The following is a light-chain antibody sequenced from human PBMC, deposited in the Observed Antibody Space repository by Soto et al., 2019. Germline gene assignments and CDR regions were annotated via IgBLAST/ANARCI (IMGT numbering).Light chain of an antibody. J-gene: IGLJ3*02. CDR3: AAWDDSLNGWV. Sequence: QSVLTQPPSASGTHGQRVTIPCSGSSSNIGIKTVNWYQQLPGTAPKLLIYCNNQRPSGVPDRFSGSKSGTSASLAISGLQSEDEADYYCAAWDDSLNGWVFGGGTQLTVL. CDR2: CNN. V-gene: IGLV1-44*01. CDR1: SSNIGIKT.